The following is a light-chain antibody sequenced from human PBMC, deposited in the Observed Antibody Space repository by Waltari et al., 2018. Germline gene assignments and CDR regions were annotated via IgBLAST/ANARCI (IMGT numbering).Light chain of an antibody. V-gene: IGKV1-5*03. CDR2: KAS. CDR1: QSISNW. CDR3: QQYNSYSLLT. Sequence: DIQMTQSPSTLSASVGDRVTITCRASQSISNWLAWYQQKPGKAPKLLIYKASTLESEVPSRFSGSGSGTEFTLTISSLQPDDSATYYCQQYNSYSLLTFGGGTKVEIK. J-gene: IGKJ4*01.